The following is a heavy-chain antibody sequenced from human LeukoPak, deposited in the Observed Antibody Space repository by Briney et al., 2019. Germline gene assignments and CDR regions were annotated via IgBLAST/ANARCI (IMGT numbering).Heavy chain of an antibody. V-gene: IGHV3-66*02. J-gene: IGHJ3*02. CDR1: GFTVSSNY. CDR3: ARAPWSGYYSDAFDI. D-gene: IGHD3-3*01. CDR2: IYSGGST. Sequence: GGSLRLSCAASGFTVSSNYMSWVRQAPGKGLEWVSVIYSGGSTYYADSVKGRFTISRDNSKNTLYLQMNGLRAEDTAVYYCARAPWSGYYSDAFDIWGQGTMVTVSS.